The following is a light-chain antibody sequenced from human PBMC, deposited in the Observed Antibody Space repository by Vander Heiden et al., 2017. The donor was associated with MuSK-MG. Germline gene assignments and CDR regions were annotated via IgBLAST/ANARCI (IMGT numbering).Light chain of an antibody. CDR2: DAS. J-gene: IGKJ4*01. CDR3: QQCDSTPLT. CDR1: QSISSY. Sequence: DMKITQAPSSLSASVGDRVTITCRASQSISSYLNWYQQKPGKAPKLLIYDASSLQSGVPSRFSGSGSGTDFTLTISSLQPEDFATYYCQQCDSTPLTFGGGTKVDIK. V-gene: IGKV1-39*01.